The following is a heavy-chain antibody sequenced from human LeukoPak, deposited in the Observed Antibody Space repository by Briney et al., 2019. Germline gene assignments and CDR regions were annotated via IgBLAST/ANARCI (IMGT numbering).Heavy chain of an antibody. CDR1: SASISSSNYF. V-gene: IGHV4-39*01. CDR3: ATSRGYSNTWAAY. J-gene: IGHJ4*02. Sequence: PSETLSLTCSVSSASISSSNYFWGWIRQPPGKGLEWLASIYYSGNSYFNPSLKSRVTISVDTSKNQFSLRLSSVTAANTAVYYCATSRGYSNTWAAYWGQGTLATVSS. CDR2: IYYSGNS. D-gene: IGHD6-13*01.